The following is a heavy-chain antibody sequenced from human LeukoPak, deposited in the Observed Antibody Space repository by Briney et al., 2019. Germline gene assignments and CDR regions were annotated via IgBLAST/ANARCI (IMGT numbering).Heavy chain of an antibody. Sequence: ASVKVSCKASGYTFTGYYMHWVRQAPGQGLEWMGWINPNSGGTNYALKFQGRVTMTRDTSISTAYMELSRLRSDDTAVYYCARFSSGWSFDYWGQETLVTVSS. D-gene: IGHD6-19*01. V-gene: IGHV1-2*02. J-gene: IGHJ4*02. CDR2: INPNSGGT. CDR3: ARFSSGWSFDY. CDR1: GYTFTGYY.